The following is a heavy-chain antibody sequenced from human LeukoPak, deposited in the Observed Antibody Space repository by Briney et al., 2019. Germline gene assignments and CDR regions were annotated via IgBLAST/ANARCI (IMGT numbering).Heavy chain of an antibody. CDR2: INHSGST. CDR1: GGSFSGYY. CDR3: ARGGAWIQLWLRRGSAFDI. Sequence: PSETLSLTCAVYGGSFSGYYWSRIRQPPGKGLEWIGEINHSGSTNYNPSLKSRVTISVDTSKNQFSLKLSSVTAADTAVYYCARGGAWIQLWLRRGSAFDIWGQGTMVTVSS. J-gene: IGHJ3*02. D-gene: IGHD5-18*01. V-gene: IGHV4-34*01.